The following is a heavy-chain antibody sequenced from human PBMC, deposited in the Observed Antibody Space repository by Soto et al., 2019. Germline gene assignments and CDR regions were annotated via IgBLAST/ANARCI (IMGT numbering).Heavy chain of an antibody. CDR3: VRDGAATGSVYLDY. CDR2: ISYSGST. Sequence: QVQLQESGPGLVKPSETLSLTCTVSGGSISGYFWSWIRQPPGKGLEWIGYISYSGSTNYNSSLKSRVTMSIDKSKYQFSLRLTSVTAADTAVYYCVRDGAATGSVYLDYWGQGTLVTVSS. D-gene: IGHD6-13*01. J-gene: IGHJ4*02. CDR1: GGSISGYF. V-gene: IGHV4-59*01.